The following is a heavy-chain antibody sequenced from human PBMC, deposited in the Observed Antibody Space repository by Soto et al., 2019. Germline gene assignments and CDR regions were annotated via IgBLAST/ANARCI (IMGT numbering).Heavy chain of an antibody. CDR2: KSYTGNT. CDR3: ARDSYDV. D-gene: IGHD6-6*01. V-gene: IGHV4-59*11. Sequence: PSETLSLSCIVHGGCITSHHWSWIGQFHGKGLEWIAYKSYTGNTNYNPSLQSRVTISIDTSKNQLSLKLTSLTAADTAVYYCARDSYDV. J-gene: IGHJ3*01. CDR1: GGCITSHH.